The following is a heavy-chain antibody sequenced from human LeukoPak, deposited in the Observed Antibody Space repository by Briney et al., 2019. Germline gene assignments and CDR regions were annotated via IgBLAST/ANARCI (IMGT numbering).Heavy chain of an antibody. CDR1: GGSISNYY. V-gene: IGHV4-59*01. J-gene: IGHJ4*02. CDR2: IFRSGTT. Sequence: SETLSLTCSVSGGSISNYYWSWVRQSPGKGLEWVGYIFRSGTTNYNPSLKSRVTISVDTSKNQFSLKLTSVTAADTAVYYCARDRELGYWGQGTLVTVSS. CDR3: ARDRELGY. D-gene: IGHD3-10*01.